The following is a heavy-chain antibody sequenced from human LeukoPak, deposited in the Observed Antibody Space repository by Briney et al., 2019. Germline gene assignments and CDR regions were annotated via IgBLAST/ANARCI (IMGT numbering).Heavy chain of an antibody. J-gene: IGHJ1*01. CDR1: GYTFTSYD. D-gene: IGHD1-26*01. CDR2: MNPNSGNT. V-gene: IGHV1-8*01. CDR3: ARGPTVTPWELLRSGEYFQH. Sequence: ASVKVSCKASGYTFTSYDINWVRQATGQGLEWMGWMNPNSGNTGYAQKFQGRVTITADESTSTAYMELSSLRSEDTAVYYCARGPTVTPWELLRSGEYFQHWGQGTLVTVSS.